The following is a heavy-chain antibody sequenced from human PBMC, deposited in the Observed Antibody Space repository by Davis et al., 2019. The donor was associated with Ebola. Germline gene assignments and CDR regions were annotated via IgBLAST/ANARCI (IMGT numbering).Heavy chain of an antibody. J-gene: IGHJ6*02. CDR3: ARAPGPYYYYGMDV. Sequence: GGSLRLSCAVYGGSFSVYYWSWIRQPPGKGLEWVAVISYDGSNKYYADSVKGRFTISRDNSKNTLYLQMNSLRAEDTAVYYCARAPGPYYYYGMDVWGQGTTVTVSS. CDR2: ISYDGSNK. V-gene: IGHV3-30-3*01. CDR1: GGSFSVYY.